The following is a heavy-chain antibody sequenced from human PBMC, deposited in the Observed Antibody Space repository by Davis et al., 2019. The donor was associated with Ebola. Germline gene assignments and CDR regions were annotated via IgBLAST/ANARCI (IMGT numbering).Heavy chain of an antibody. J-gene: IGHJ4*02. CDR1: GFTFSSYW. CDR2: IYYSGST. CDR3: ASLTVTIDY. Sequence: GSLRLSCAASGFTFSSYWMSWIRQAPGKGLEWIGSIYYSGSTYYNPSLKSRVTISVDTSKNQFSLKLSSVTAADTAVYYCASLTVTIDYWGQGTLVTVSS. D-gene: IGHD4-17*01. V-gene: IGHV4-39*01.